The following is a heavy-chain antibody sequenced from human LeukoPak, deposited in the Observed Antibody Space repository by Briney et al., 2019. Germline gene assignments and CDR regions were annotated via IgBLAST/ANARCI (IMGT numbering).Heavy chain of an antibody. Sequence: SETLSLTCTVSGGXISTYYWSWIRRPPGKGLEWIGFISFSGSTNYNPSLKSRVTISIDTSKNQFSLKLSSVTAADTAVYYCARDRGGTAMAHPFDYWGQGTLVTVSS. D-gene: IGHD5-18*01. CDR1: GGXISTYY. CDR2: ISFSGST. J-gene: IGHJ4*02. V-gene: IGHV4-59*01. CDR3: ARDRGGTAMAHPFDY.